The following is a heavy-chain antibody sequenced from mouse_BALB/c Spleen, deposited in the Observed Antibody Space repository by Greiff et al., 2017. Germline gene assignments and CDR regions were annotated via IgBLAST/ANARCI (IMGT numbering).Heavy chain of an antibody. Sequence: EVQLQESGTVLARPGASVKMSCKASGYTFTSYWMHWVKQRPGQGLEWIGAIYPGNSDTSYNQKFKGKAKLTAVTSTSTAYMELSSLTNEDSAVYYCTRSDYYGNYYAMDYWGQGTSVTVSS. CDR2: IYPGNSDT. J-gene: IGHJ4*01. D-gene: IGHD1-1*01. CDR1: GYTFTSYW. V-gene: IGHV1-5*01. CDR3: TRSDYYGNYYAMDY.